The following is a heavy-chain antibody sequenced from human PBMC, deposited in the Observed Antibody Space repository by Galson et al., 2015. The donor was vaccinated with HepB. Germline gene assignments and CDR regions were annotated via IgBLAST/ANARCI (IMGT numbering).Heavy chain of an antibody. CDR1: GFTFDDYG. CDR2: INWNGGST. D-gene: IGHD2-2*01. Sequence: SLRLSCAASGFTFDDYGMSWVRQAPGKGLEWVSGINWNGGSTGYADSVKGRFTISRDNAKNSLYLQMNSLRAEDTAVYYCAKAGYCSSTSCYDWYFDLWGRSTLVTVSS. V-gene: IGHV3-20*04. J-gene: IGHJ2*01. CDR3: AKAGYCSSTSCYDWYFDL.